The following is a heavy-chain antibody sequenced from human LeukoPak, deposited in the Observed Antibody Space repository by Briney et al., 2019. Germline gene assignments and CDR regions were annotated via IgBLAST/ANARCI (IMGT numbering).Heavy chain of an antibody. Sequence: GGSLRLSCVGSGFIFSNYALIWVRQAPGKGLEWVSAISSAGTFYADSVRGRFIMSRDKSKNTLYLQMNSLRDEDTAIYYCARDPNGDYVGAFDFWGQGTMVTVSS. CDR3: ARDPNGDYVGAFDF. CDR2: ISSAGT. V-gene: IGHV3-23*01. J-gene: IGHJ3*01. CDR1: GFIFSNYA. D-gene: IGHD4-17*01.